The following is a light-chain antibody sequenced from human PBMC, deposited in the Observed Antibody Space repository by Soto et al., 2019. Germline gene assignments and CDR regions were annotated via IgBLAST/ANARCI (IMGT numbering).Light chain of an antibody. CDR2: GAS. CDR1: QSVSSN. Sequence: EIVMTQSPATLSVSPGERATLSCRASQSVSSNLAWYQQKPGQAPRLLIYGASTRATGIPARFSGRGTGTAFTLPISSLQSEDFAVYYCQQYNNWPPLTFGGGTKVEIK. J-gene: IGKJ4*01. CDR3: QQYNNWPPLT. V-gene: IGKV3-15*01.